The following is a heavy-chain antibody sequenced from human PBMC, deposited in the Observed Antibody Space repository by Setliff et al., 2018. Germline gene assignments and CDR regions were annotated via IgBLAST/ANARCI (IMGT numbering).Heavy chain of an antibody. J-gene: IGHJ6*03. CDR2: KYYSGST. Sequence: SETLSLTCTVSGSSFSSYSWSWIRQPPGKGLEWIGYKYYSGSTNSNPSHKSRVTISVDTSKNQFSLKLSSVTAADTAVYYCARWRVRDSGYYPRLSYMDVWGKGTTVTVSS. CDR3: ARWRVRDSGYYPRLSYMDV. V-gene: IGHV4-59*08. D-gene: IGHD3-22*01. CDR1: GSSFSSYS.